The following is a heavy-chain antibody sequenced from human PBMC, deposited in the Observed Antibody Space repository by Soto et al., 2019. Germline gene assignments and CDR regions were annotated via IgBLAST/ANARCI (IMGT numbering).Heavy chain of an antibody. Sequence: PSETLSLTCTVSGGSISSYYWSWIRQPPGKGLEWIGYIYYSGSTNYNPSLKSRVTISVDTSKNQFSLKLTSVTATDTAVYYCARASVNYDILTGYSVNWFDPWGQGTLVTVSS. CDR1: GGSISSYY. CDR3: ARASVNYDILTGYSVNWFDP. D-gene: IGHD3-9*01. J-gene: IGHJ5*02. CDR2: IYYSGST. V-gene: IGHV4-59*08.